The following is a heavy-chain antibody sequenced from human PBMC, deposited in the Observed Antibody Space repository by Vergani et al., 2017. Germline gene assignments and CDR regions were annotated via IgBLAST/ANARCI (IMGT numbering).Heavy chain of an antibody. V-gene: IGHV3-7*03. J-gene: IGHJ6*02. CDR2: IKQDGTEK. CDR1: GFTFSSYW. D-gene: IGHD6-13*01. CDR3: AKDGGYSSSWYYYYGMDV. Sequence: EVQLVESGGGLVQPGGSLRLSCAASGFTFSSYWMSWVRQAPGKGLEWVANIKQDGTEKYYVDSVKGRFTISRDNAKNSLYLQMNSLRAEDTALYYCAKDGGYSSSWYYYYGMDVWGQGTTVTVSS.